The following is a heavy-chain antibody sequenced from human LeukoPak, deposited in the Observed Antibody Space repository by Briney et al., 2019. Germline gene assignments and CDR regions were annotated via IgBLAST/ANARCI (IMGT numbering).Heavy chain of an antibody. Sequence: PGGSLRLSCVASGFTFSTHGMNWACQAPGKGLEWLSYISGSANTIYYSDSVKGRFTISRDNAKNSLYLQMTSLRAEDTAVYYCARKRAVAGIYYFDFWGQGTLLTVSS. J-gene: IGHJ4*02. V-gene: IGHV3-48*01. CDR2: ISGSANTI. D-gene: IGHD6-13*01. CDR1: GFTFSTHG. CDR3: ARKRAVAGIYYFDF.